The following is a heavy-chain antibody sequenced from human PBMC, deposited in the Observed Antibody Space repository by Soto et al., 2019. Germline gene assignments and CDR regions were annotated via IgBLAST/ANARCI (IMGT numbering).Heavy chain of an antibody. D-gene: IGHD1-1*01. CDR2: INPGSGVT. CDR1: GYSFTKYH. CDR3: ATVAGHKNARFDT. J-gene: IGHJ4*02. V-gene: IGHV1-2*02. Sequence: ASVKVSCKASGYSFTKYHMHWVRQAPGQGLEWMGWINPGSGVTNQAQKFQGRVTMTRDTSITTTYMELNSLTSDDTAVYYCATVAGHKNARFDTWGQGALATVSS.